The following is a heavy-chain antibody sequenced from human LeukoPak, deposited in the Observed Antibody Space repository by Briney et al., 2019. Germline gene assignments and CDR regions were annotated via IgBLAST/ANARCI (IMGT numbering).Heavy chain of an antibody. V-gene: IGHV1-2*02. D-gene: IGHD3-3*01. CDR2: INPNSGGT. CDR3: ARGGPTYYDLWSGQNWFDP. CDR1: GYTFTGYY. J-gene: IGHJ5*02. Sequence: ASVKVSCKTSGYTFTGYYMHWVRQAPGQGLEWMGWINPNSGGTNYAQKFQGRVTMTRATSITTAYMELSRLRSDDTAVYYCARGGPTYYDLWSGQNWFDPWGQGTLVTVSS.